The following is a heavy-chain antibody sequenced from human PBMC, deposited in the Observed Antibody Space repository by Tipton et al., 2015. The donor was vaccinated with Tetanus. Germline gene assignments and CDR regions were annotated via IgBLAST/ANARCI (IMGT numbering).Heavy chain of an antibody. CDR2: IYPGDSDT. D-gene: IGHD5-24*01. Sequence: QLVQSGAEVKKPGESLKISCKGSGYTFTDYWIGWVRQMPGKGLEWMGIIYPGDSDTTYSPSFQGQVTISADKSISTAFLQWSSLKASDTAMYYCARRGGYNPRYYGMDVWGQGTTVTVSS. J-gene: IGHJ6*02. V-gene: IGHV5-51*01. CDR3: ARRGGYNPRYYGMDV. CDR1: GYTFTDYW.